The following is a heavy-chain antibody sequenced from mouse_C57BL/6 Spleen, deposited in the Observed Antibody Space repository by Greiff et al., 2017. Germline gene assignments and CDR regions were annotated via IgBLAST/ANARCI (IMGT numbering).Heavy chain of an antibody. Sequence: EVQLVESGGGLVKPGGSLKLSCAASGFTFSDYGMHWVRQAPEKGLEWVAYISSGSSTIYYADTVKGRFTISRDNAKNTLFLQMTSLRSEDTAMYYCARRTYYGSSYDAMDYWGQGTSVTVSS. D-gene: IGHD1-1*01. CDR2: ISSGSSTI. V-gene: IGHV5-17*01. CDR1: GFTFSDYG. J-gene: IGHJ4*01. CDR3: ARRTYYGSSYDAMDY.